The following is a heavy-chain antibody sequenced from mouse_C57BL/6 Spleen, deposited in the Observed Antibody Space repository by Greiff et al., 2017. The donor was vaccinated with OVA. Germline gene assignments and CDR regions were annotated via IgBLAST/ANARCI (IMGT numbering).Heavy chain of an antibody. CDR3: ARDGYGNYAMDY. D-gene: IGHD1-1*01. CDR1: GFTFSDYY. Sequence: EVKLMESEGGLVQPGSSMKLSCTASGFTFSDYYMAWVRQVPEKGLEWVANINYDGSSTYYLDSLKSRFIISRDNAKNILYLQMSSLKSEDTATYYCARDGYGNYAMDYWGQGTSVTGSS. J-gene: IGHJ4*01. V-gene: IGHV5-16*01. CDR2: INYDGSST.